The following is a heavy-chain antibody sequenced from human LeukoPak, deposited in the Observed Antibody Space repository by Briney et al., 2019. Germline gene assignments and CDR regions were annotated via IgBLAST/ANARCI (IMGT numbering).Heavy chain of an antibody. CDR3: ARSSGYMSY. D-gene: IGHD3-22*01. Sequence: SETLSLTCTVSHYSISSNYYWGWIRQPPGKGLELIGSIYHSGSTYYNPSLKSRVTISVDPSKNQFSLKLTSVPAADTAVYYCARSSGYMSYWGQGTLVTVSS. J-gene: IGHJ4*02. V-gene: IGHV4-38-2*02. CDR2: IYHSGST. CDR1: HYSISSNYY.